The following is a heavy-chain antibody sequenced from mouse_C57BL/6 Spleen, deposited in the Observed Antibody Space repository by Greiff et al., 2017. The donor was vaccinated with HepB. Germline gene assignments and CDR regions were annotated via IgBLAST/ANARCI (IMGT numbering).Heavy chain of an antibody. CDR2: IDPSDSYT. CDR1: GYTFTSYW. D-gene: IGHD2-1*01. J-gene: IGHJ1*03. CDR3: ARSGSYYGNYNWYFDV. Sequence: VQLQQSGAELVKPGASVKLSCKASGYTFTSYWMQWVKQRPGQGLEWIGEIDPSDSYTNYNQKFKGKATLTVDTSSSTAYMQLSSLTSEDSAVYYCARSGSYYGNYNWYFDVWGTGTTVTVSS. V-gene: IGHV1-50*01.